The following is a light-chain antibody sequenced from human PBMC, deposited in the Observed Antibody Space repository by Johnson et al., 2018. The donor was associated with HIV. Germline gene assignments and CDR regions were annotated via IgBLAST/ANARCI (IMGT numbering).Light chain of an antibody. V-gene: IGLV1-51*01. CDR3: GTWDSSLSAEV. Sequence: QSVLTQPPSVSAAPGQKVTISCSGSSSNIGNNYVSWYQQLPGTAPKLLIYDNDKRPLGIPDRFSGSKSGTSATLGITGLQTGDEADYYCGTWDSSLSAEVFGTGTKVTVL. CDR2: DND. CDR1: SSNIGNNY. J-gene: IGLJ1*01.